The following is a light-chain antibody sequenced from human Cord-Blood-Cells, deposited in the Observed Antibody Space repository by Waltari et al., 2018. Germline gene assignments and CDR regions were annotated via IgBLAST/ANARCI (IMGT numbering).Light chain of an antibody. Sequence: EIVMTQSPATLSVSPGERATLSCRASQSVSSNLAWYHQKPGKAPRLLIYGASTRATGIPARFNGSGSGTEFTLTISSLQSEDFAVYYCQQYNNWPRTFGQGTKVEIK. CDR3: QQYNNWPRT. CDR2: GAS. V-gene: IGKV3-15*01. CDR1: QSVSSN. J-gene: IGKJ1*01.